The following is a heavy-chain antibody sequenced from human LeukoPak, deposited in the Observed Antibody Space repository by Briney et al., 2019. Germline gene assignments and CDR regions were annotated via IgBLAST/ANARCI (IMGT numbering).Heavy chain of an antibody. Sequence: PGGSLRLSCAASGFTFSSYEMNWVRQAPGKGLEWVSYISSSGSTIYYADSVKGRFTISRDNAKNSLYLQMNSLRAEDTAVYYSARSSGYCSGGSCPEYFQHWGQGTLVTVSS. D-gene: IGHD2-15*01. CDR2: ISSSGSTI. V-gene: IGHV3-48*03. CDR3: ARSSGYCSGGSCPEYFQH. CDR1: GFTFSSYE. J-gene: IGHJ1*01.